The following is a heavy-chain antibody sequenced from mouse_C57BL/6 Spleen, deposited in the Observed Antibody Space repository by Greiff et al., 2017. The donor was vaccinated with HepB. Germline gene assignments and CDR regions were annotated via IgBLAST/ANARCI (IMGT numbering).Heavy chain of an antibody. CDR1: GYTFTDYY. CDR3: ARVPEVLRQGYFEV. D-gene: IGHD1-1*01. Sequence: EVQLQQSGPELVKPGASVKISCKASGYTFTDYYMNWVKQSHGKSLEWIGDINPNNGGTSYNQKFKGKATLTVDKSSSTAYMELRSLTSEDSAVYYCARVPEVLRQGYFEVWGTGTTVTVSS. CDR2: INPNNGGT. V-gene: IGHV1-26*01. J-gene: IGHJ1*03.